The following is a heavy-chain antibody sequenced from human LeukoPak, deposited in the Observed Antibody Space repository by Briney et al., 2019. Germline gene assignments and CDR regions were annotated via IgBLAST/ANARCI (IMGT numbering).Heavy chain of an antibody. V-gene: IGHV3-30*02. CDR2: IRYDGSNK. Sequence: GGSLRLSCAAPGFTLSSYGMHWVRQAPGKGLEWAAFIRYDGSNKYYADSVKDRLTISTDNSKNTLYMQMNCLTTEYTSVSYLAKGGGASPFDYWGQGTLGTVSS. D-gene: IGHD2-21*01. CDR3: AKGGGASPFDY. J-gene: IGHJ4*02. CDR1: GFTLSSYG.